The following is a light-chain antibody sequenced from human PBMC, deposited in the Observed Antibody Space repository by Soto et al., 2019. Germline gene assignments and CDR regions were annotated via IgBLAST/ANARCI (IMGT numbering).Light chain of an antibody. CDR1: HGISSW. J-gene: IGKJ1*01. CDR2: DAS. CDR3: QQYNSYST. Sequence: DIQMTQSPSAVAAFVGDRVTSTCRASHGISSWLAWYQQKPGKAPKLLIYDASSLESGVPSRFSGSGSGTEFTPTISSLQPDDFATYYCQQYNSYSTFGQGTKVDIK. V-gene: IGKV1-5*01.